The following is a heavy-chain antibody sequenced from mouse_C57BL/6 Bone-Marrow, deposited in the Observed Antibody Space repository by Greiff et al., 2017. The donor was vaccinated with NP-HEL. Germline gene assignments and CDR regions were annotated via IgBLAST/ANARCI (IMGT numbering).Heavy chain of an antibody. D-gene: IGHD1-1*01. V-gene: IGHV3-6*01. J-gene: IGHJ4*01. Sequence: VQLKESGPGLVKPSQSLSLTCSVTGYSIPSGYYWNWIRQFPGNKLEWMGYISYDGSNNYNPSLKNRISITRDTSKNQFFLKLNSVTTEDTATYYCARSTTVPLYYAMDYWGQGTSVTVSS. CDR2: ISYDGSN. CDR3: ARSTTVPLYYAMDY. CDR1: GYSIPSGYY.